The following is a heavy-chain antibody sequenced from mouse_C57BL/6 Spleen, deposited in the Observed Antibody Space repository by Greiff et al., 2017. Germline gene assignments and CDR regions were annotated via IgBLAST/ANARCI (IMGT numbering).Heavy chain of an antibody. Sequence: QVQLQQPGAELVKPGASVKLSCKASGYTFTSYWMHWVKQRPGQGLEWIGMIHPISGSTNYNEKFKSKATLTVDKSSSTAYMQLSSLTSEDTAVYYCARWLLQYFDYWGQGTTLTVSA. V-gene: IGHV1-64*01. CDR3: ARWLLQYFDY. J-gene: IGHJ2*01. D-gene: IGHD2-3*01. CDR2: IHPISGST. CDR1: GYTFTSYW.